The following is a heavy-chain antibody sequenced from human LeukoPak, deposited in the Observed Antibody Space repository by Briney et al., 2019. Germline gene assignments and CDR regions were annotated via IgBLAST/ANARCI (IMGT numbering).Heavy chain of an antibody. Sequence: PGGSLRLSCAVSGFTFSSFGIHWVRQAPGKGLEWVALISYDGSNQYYADSVKGRFTISRDNSKNTLYLQMNSLRAEDTAVYYCAKGYYYDSSGYYQHFDHWGQGTLVTVSS. V-gene: IGHV3-30*18. D-gene: IGHD3-22*01. J-gene: IGHJ4*02. CDR2: ISYDGSNQ. CDR1: GFTFSSFG. CDR3: AKGYYYDSSGYYQHFDH.